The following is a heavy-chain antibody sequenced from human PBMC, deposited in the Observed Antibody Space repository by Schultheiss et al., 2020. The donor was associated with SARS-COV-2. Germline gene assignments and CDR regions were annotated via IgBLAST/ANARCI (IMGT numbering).Heavy chain of an antibody. V-gene: IGHV3-21*01. Sequence: GGSLRLSCAASGFTFSSYSMNWVRQAPGKGLEWVSSISSSSSYIYYADSVKGRFTISRDNAKNSLYLQMNSLRAEDTAVYYCARARDHYCSSTSCYERGFDPWGQGTLVTVSS. CDR2: ISSSSSYI. CDR3: ARARDHYCSSTSCYERGFDP. CDR1: GFTFSSYS. D-gene: IGHD2-2*01. J-gene: IGHJ5*02.